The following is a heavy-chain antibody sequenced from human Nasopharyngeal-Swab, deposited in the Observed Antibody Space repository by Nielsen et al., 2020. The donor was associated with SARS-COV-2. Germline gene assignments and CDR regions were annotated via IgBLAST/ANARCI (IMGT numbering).Heavy chain of an antibody. V-gene: IGHV4-61*09. D-gene: IGHD3-3*01. CDR3: AREPYDFWSGHYYYMDV. J-gene: IGHJ6*03. CDR2: IFSSGST. Sequence: SETLSLTCTVSGGSISSGSHYWNWIRQPAGNGLEWIGHIFSSGSTNYNPSLKSRVTMSVDTSKNQFSLNLSSVTAADTAVYYCAREPYDFWSGHYYYMDVWGTGTTVTVSS. CDR1: GGSISSGSHY.